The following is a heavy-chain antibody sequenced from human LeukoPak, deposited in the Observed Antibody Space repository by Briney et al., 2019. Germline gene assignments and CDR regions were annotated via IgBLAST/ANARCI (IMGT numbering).Heavy chain of an antibody. CDR2: IYDSGGT. CDR1: GGSISSSNW. V-gene: IGHV4-4*01. D-gene: IGHD1-26*01. CDR3: ARGTVGARGFVDY. J-gene: IGHJ4*02. Sequence: SETLSLTCAASGGSISSSNWWRWVRQPPGKGLEWIVEIYDSGGTNYNPSLKGGVTISVDKSKNKFSLKLSSVAAADTAVDCGARGTVGARGFVDYWGQGTLVTVSS.